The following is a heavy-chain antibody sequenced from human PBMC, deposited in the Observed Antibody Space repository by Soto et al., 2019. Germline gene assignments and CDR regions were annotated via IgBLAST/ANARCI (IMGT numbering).Heavy chain of an antibody. D-gene: IGHD6-6*01. CDR1: RFPFSMSA. CDR2: TGLNGRTT. CDR3: ATVHSTSRSFDY. Sequence: EVQLLESGGGLVQPGGSLRLSCAASRFPFSMSAMTWVRQAPGKGLEWVSTTGLNGRTTYYADSVKGRFTVSRDNTKNTLDLQMSSLRAEDTAVYYCATVHSTSRSFDYWGQGTLVTVSS. J-gene: IGHJ4*02. V-gene: IGHV3-23*01.